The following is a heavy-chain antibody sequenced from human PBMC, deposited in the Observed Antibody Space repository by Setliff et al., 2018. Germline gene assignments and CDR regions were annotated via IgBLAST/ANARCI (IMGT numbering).Heavy chain of an antibody. Sequence: PSETLSLTCTVSGGSISSSSYYWGWIRQPPGKGLEWIGSIYYRGSTYYNPSLKSRVTISVDTSENQFSLKLSSVTAADTAVYYCARVLNWFDPWGQGTLVTVSS. CDR2: IYYRGST. CDR1: GGSISSSSYY. CDR3: ARVLNWFDP. V-gene: IGHV4-39*07. D-gene: IGHD1-26*01. J-gene: IGHJ5*02.